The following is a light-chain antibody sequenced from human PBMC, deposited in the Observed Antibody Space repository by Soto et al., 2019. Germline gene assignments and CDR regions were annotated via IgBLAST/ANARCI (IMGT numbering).Light chain of an antibody. CDR1: QSINIY. CDR2: AAS. CDR3: QQSYSTPHT. J-gene: IGKJ2*01. Sequence: DIQMTQSPSSLSASVGDRVTITCRASQSINIYLNWYQQKPGRAPKLVINAASRLQSGVPSRFSGSGSGTGFTLSISTLQPEDLATYYCQQSYSTPHTFGQGTNLEIK. V-gene: IGKV1-39*01.